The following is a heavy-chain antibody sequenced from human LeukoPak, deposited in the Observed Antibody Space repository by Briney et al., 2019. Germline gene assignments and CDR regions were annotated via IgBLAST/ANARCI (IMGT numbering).Heavy chain of an antibody. CDR2: INPSGGST. CDR3: AREYYDFWSGPRWFDP. D-gene: IGHD3-3*01. Sequence: GASVKVSCKASGYTFTSYYMHWVRQAPGQGLEWMGIINPSGGSTSYAQKFQGRVTMTRDTSTSTVYMELSSLRSEDTAVYYCAREYYDFWSGPRWFDPWGQGTLVTVSS. CDR1: GYTFTSYY. J-gene: IGHJ5*02. V-gene: IGHV1-46*01.